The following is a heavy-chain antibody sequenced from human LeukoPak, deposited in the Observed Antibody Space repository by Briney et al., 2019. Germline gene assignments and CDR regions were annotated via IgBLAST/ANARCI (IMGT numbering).Heavy chain of an antibody. D-gene: IGHD6-6*01. CDR2: IFYTGST. CDR1: GDSMSIHY. Sequence: SETLSLPCTVSGDSMSIHYLTWIRQDPRKGLEWVGNIFYTGSTSYNHALKNRVSISLDTSNKQSSLKLRSVTGAETAVYYCAKEGALAPPGLESWGQGTLVTVSS. J-gene: IGHJ4*02. CDR3: AKEGALAPPGLES. V-gene: IGHV4-59*11.